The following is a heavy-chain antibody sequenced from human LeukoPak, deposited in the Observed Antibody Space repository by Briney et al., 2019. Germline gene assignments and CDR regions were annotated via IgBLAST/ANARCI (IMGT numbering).Heavy chain of an antibody. D-gene: IGHD2-21*02. CDR1: GGTFSSYA. CDR3: ATLWGVVVTAVY. CDR2: IIPIFGTA. J-gene: IGHJ4*02. Sequence: SVKVSCKASGGTFSSYAISWVRQAPEQWLEWMGGIIPIFGTANYAQKFQGRVTITADESTSTAYMELSSLRSEDTAVYYCATLWGVVVTAVYWGQGTLVTVSS. V-gene: IGHV1-69*13.